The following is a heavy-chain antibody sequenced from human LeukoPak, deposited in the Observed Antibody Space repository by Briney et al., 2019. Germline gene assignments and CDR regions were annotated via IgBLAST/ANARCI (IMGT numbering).Heavy chain of an antibody. CDR2: ISYDGRTK. V-gene: IGHV3-30-3*01. Sequence: PGGSLRLSCAASGFTLSRFAMHWVRQAPGKGLEWVASISYDGRTKYNADSVKGTFTISRDNPKNTLYLQINSLSPDDTAVYYCARDMGYNYGFFDSWGQGTLVTVSS. CDR1: GFTLSRFA. D-gene: IGHD5-18*01. CDR3: ARDMGYNYGFFDS. J-gene: IGHJ4*02.